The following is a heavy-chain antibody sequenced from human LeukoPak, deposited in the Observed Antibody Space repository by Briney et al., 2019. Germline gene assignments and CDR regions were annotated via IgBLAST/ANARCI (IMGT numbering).Heavy chain of an antibody. CDR1: GFTFKTYS. Sequence: AGGSLRLSCAASGFTFKTYSMHWVRQAPGKGLEWVGRIKSKTDGGTTDYAAPVKGRFTISRDDSKNTLYLQMNSLKTEDTAVYYCTSSTEELDAFDIWGQGTMVTVSS. D-gene: IGHD2-2*01. J-gene: IGHJ3*02. CDR3: TSSTEELDAFDI. CDR2: IKSKTDGGTT. V-gene: IGHV3-15*01.